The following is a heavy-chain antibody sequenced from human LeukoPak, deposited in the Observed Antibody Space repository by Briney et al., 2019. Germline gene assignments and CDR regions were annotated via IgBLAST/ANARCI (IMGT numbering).Heavy chain of an antibody. CDR1: GFTFSSYA. J-gene: IGHJ6*02. CDR3: ARGDLDCSGGSCYSWAISDGYYYYGMDV. V-gene: IGHV3-23*01. Sequence: GGSLRLSCAASGFTFSSYAMSWVRQAPGKGLEWVSTISGTGGSTSYADSVKGRFTISRDNSKNTLYLQMNSLRAEDTAVYYCARGDLDCSGGSCYSWAISDGYYYYGMDVWGQGTTVTVSS. CDR2: ISGTGGST. D-gene: IGHD2-15*01.